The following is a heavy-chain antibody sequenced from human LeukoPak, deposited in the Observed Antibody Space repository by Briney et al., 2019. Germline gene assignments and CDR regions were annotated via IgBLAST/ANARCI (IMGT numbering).Heavy chain of an antibody. Sequence: GGSLRLSCAASGFTFSSYWMHWVRQAPGKGLVWVSRINSDGSSTSYADSVKGRFTISRDNAKNTLYLQMNSLRDEDTAVYYCGRLRYGNYFDYWGQGALVIVSS. CDR1: GFTFSSYW. V-gene: IGHV3-74*01. CDR3: GRLRYGNYFDY. CDR2: INSDGSST. D-gene: IGHD6-13*01. J-gene: IGHJ4*02.